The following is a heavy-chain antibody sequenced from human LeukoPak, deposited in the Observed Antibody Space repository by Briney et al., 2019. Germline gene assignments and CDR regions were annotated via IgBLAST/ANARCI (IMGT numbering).Heavy chain of an antibody. D-gene: IGHD6-13*01. J-gene: IGHJ1*01. Sequence: SVTVSCKASGGTFSSYAISWVRQAPGQGLEWMGGIIPIFGTANYAQKFQGRVTITTDESTSTAYMELSSLRSEDTAVYYCARAGIAAAGTEYFQHWGQGTLVTVSS. CDR2: IIPIFGTA. V-gene: IGHV1-69*05. CDR1: GGTFSSYA. CDR3: ARAGIAAAGTEYFQH.